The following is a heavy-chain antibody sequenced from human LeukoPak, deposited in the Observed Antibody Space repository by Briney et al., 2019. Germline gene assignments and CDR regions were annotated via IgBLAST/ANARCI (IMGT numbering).Heavy chain of an antibody. CDR3: ARDGGDY. J-gene: IGHJ4*02. CDR1: GYSITTGYY. Sequence: PSETLSLTCTVSGYSITTGYYWGWIRQPPGKGLEWIGYIYYSGSTNYNPSLKSRVTISVDTSKNQFSLKLSSVTAADTAVYYCARDGGDYWGQGTLVTVSS. D-gene: IGHD2-15*01. CDR2: IYYSGST. V-gene: IGHV4-61*01.